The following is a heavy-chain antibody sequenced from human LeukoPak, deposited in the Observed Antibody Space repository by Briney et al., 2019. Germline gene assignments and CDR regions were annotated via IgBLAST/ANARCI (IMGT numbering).Heavy chain of an antibody. J-gene: IGHJ4*02. V-gene: IGHV1-18*04. CDR1: GYTFTRYG. Sequence: ASVKVSCKASGYTFTRYGITWVRQAPGQGLEWMGSISTYDGGTYYAQKFQGRVTMTRDTSTTTAYMELRGLRSDDTALYYCARDVLNRCIGGICPIDDWGQGTLVTVSS. CDR3: ARDVLNRCIGGICPIDD. CDR2: ISTYDGGT. D-gene: IGHD2-15*01.